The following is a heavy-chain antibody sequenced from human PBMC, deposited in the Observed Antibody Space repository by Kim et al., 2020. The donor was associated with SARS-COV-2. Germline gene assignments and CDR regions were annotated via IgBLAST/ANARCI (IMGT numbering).Heavy chain of an antibody. Sequence: GGSLRLSCAASGFTFSSYWMSWVRQAPGKGLEWVANIKQDGSEKYYVDSVKGRFTISRDNAKNSLYLQMNSLRAEDTAVYYCARGQKDYDILTGYVPSDYWGQGTLVTVSS. J-gene: IGHJ4*02. CDR3: ARGQKDYDILTGYVPSDY. V-gene: IGHV3-7*03. CDR2: IKQDGSEK. D-gene: IGHD3-9*01. CDR1: GFTFSSYW.